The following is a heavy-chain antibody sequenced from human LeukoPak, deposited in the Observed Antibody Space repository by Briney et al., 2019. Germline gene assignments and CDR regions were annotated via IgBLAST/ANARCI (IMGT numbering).Heavy chain of an antibody. J-gene: IGHJ5*02. V-gene: IGHV4-39*07. CDR1: GGSISSSSYY. CDR2: IYYSGST. D-gene: IGHD3-10*01. CDR3: AREGLNMVRGVIPKEAWGWFDP. Sequence: PSETLSLTCTVSGGSISSSSYYWGWIRQPPGKGLEWIGSIYYSGSTYYNPSLKSRVTISVDTSKNQFSLKLSSVTPADTAVYYCAREGLNMVRGVIPKEAWGWFDPWGQGTLVTVSS.